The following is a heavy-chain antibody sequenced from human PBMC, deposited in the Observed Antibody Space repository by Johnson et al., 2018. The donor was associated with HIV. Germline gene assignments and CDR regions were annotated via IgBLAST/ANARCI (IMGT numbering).Heavy chain of an antibody. CDR2: LKSRADGGTT. CDR1: GFPFSNAW. V-gene: IGHV3-15*01. J-gene: IGHJ3*02. Sequence: VQLVESWGGLVKPWGSLRLSCRASGFPFSNAWMNWVRQAPGKGLEWVGRLKSRADGGTTDYAVSVKDRFTILRDDSKNTLYLQMSSLRTEDAGVYYCTTEGDAFDIWGQGTMVTVSS. CDR3: TTEGDAFDI.